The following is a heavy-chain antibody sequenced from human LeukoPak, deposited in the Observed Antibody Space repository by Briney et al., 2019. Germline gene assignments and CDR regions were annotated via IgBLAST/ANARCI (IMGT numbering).Heavy chain of an antibody. V-gene: IGHV4-31*03. J-gene: IGHJ4*02. CDR2: IYYSGST. CDR1: GGSISSGGYY. CDR3: ARDKKNYYDIGVYSS. D-gene: IGHD3-22*01. Sequence: SETLSLTCTVSGGSISSGGYYWSWIRQHPGKGLEWIGYIYYSGSTYYNPSLKSRVTISVDTSKNQFSLKLSSVTAADTAVYYCARDKKNYYDIGVYSSGGQETRVPVP.